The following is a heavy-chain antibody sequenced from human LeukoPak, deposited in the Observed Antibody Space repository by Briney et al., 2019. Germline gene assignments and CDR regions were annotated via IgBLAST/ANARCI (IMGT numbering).Heavy chain of an antibody. V-gene: IGHV4-61*02. D-gene: IGHD1-26*01. CDR2: IYTSGST. CDR1: GGSISSGSYY. J-gene: IGHJ6*02. Sequence: SETLSLTCTVSGGSISSGSYYWSWIRQPAGKGLEWIGRIYTSGSTNYNPSLKSRVTILVDTSKNQFSLKLSSVTAADTAVYYCARDGGSYEDYYYGMDVWGQGTTVTVSS. CDR3: ARDGGSYEDYYYGMDV.